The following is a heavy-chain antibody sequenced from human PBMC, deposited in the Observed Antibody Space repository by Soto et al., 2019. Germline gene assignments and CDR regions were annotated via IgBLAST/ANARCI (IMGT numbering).Heavy chain of an antibody. V-gene: IGHV2-5*01. J-gene: IGHJ4*02. D-gene: IGHD5-18*01. CDR2: IYWNDDK. CDR1: GFSPSTSWVG. Sequence: SGPKSVNPTQTLAFTSTFSGFSPSTSWVGVGWIRQPPGKALEWLALIYWNDDKRYSPSLKSRLTITKDTSKNQVVLTMTNMDPVDTATYYCAHSRIRLWSYYFDYWGQGTLVTVSS. CDR3: AHSRIRLWSYYFDY.